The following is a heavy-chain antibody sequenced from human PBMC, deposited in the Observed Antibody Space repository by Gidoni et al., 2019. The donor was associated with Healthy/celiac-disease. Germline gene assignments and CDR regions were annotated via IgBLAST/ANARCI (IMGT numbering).Heavy chain of an antibody. CDR3: TRAPDQLLVRGPPLACDY. J-gene: IGHJ4*02. D-gene: IGHD6-19*01. CDR2: IRSKAYGGTT. Sequence: EVQLVESGGGLVQPGRSLRISCRASGFTFGDYAMSWFRQAPGQGLEWVGFIRSKAYGGTTEYAASVKGIFTISRYDSKSISYLQMNILKTDDTAVYYCTRAPDQLLVRGPPLACDYWGQGTLVTVSS. V-gene: IGHV3-49*03. CDR1: GFTFGDYA.